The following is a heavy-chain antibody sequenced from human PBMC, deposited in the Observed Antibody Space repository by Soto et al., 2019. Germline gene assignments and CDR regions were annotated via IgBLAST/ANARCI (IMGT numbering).Heavy chain of an antibody. CDR1: GFTFSSYA. CDR2: ISGSGGST. Sequence: GGSLRLSCAASGFTFSSYAMSWVRQAPGKGLEWVSAISGSGGSTYYADSVKGRFTISRDNSKNTLYLQMNSLIAEDTAVYYCASGLEATIYYYGMDVWGQGTTVTVSS. D-gene: IGHD5-12*01. CDR3: ASGLEATIYYYGMDV. V-gene: IGHV3-23*01. J-gene: IGHJ6*02.